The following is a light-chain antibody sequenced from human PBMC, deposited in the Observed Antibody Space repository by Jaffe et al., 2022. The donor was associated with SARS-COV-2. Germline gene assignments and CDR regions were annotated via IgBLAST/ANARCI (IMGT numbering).Light chain of an antibody. CDR1: TDIPVDSHY. CDR2: HYSDSDE. J-gene: IGLJ3*02. Sequence: QPVLTQPPSSSASPGESARLTCALPTDIPVDSHYIYWYQHKPGSPPRFLLYHYSDSDEGRGSGVPSRFSGSKDASANTGILLISGLQSDDEADYYCMIWPGSAWVFGGGTKLTVL. V-gene: IGLV5-37*01. CDR3: MIWPGSAWV.